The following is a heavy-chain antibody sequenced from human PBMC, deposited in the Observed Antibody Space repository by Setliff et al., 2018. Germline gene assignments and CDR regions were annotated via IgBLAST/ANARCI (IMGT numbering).Heavy chain of an antibody. CDR2: IITNTGKT. CDR1: GYTFSTYG. Sequence: ASVKVSCKASGYTFSTYGLHWVRQAPGQGLEWMGMIITNTGKTSYPKKFQGRVTMTTDTYTGTGYMELRSLTSDDTAVYFCARFGGSCSSSSCYASDLWGQGTMVTVSS. D-gene: IGHD2-2*01. V-gene: IGHV1-18*01. CDR3: ARFGGSCSSSSCYASDL. J-gene: IGHJ3*01.